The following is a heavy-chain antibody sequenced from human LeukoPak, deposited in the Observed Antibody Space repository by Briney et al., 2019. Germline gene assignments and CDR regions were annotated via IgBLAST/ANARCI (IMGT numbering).Heavy chain of an antibody. D-gene: IGHD3-16*01. CDR1: GFTFSNYW. CDR2: IKEDGTTI. CDR3: ARVVDYGWFDP. V-gene: IGHV3-7*01. J-gene: IGHJ5*02. Sequence: PGGSLRLSCTASGFTFSNYWMGWVRQAPGKGLEWVANIKEDGTTIYHVDSVKGRFTISRDNAKNSLYLQMNSVRDEDTAVYYCARVVDYGWFDPWGQGTLVAVSS.